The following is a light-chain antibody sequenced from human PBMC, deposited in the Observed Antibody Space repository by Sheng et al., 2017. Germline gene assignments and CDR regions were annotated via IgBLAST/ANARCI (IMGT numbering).Light chain of an antibody. J-gene: IGLJ3*02. CDR3: QSYDSSLSGWV. CDR1: SSNIGAGYD. Sequence: QPVLTQPPSVSGAPGQRVTIPCTGSSSNIGAGYDVHWYRQLPGTAPKLLISGNSNRPSGVPDRISGSKSGTSASLAITGLQAEDEGDYYCQSYDSSLSGWVFGGGTKLTVL. V-gene: IGLV1-40*01. CDR2: GNS.